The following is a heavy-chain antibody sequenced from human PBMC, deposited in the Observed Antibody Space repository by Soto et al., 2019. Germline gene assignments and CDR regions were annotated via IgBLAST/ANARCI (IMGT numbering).Heavy chain of an antibody. CDR3: ARAGEYIVVVPAAIQWSYYYYGMDG. J-gene: IGHJ6*02. CDR2: IWYDGSNK. CDR1: GFTFSSYG. Sequence: GGSLRLSCAASGFTFSSYGMHWVRQAPGKGLEGVAVIWYDGSNKYYADSVKSRFTISRDNSKNTLYLHVTSPSAEDTAVYYCARAGEYIVVVPAAIQWSYYYYGMDGWGQGPTGTVSS. D-gene: IGHD2-2*02. V-gene: IGHV3-33*01.